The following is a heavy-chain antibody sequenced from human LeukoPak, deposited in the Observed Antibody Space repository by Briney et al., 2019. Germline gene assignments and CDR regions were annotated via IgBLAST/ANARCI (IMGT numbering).Heavy chain of an antibody. Sequence: GGSLRLSCAASGFIFSNYALSWVRQAPGKGLEWVSDISGSGGNTYYAKSVRGRFTISRDNSKNTLYLQMNSLRAEDTAVYYCARSLTMVRGYDYWGQGTLVTVSS. J-gene: IGHJ4*02. CDR2: ISGSGGNT. CDR3: ARSLTMVRGYDY. V-gene: IGHV3-23*01. CDR1: GFIFSNYA. D-gene: IGHD3-10*01.